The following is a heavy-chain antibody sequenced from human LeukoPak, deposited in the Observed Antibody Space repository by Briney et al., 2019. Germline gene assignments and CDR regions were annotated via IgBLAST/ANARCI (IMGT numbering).Heavy chain of an antibody. J-gene: IGHJ3*02. CDR3: ARDTGGYSYGDDAFDI. CDR1: GYTFTSYY. V-gene: IGHV1-46*01. Sequence: ASVKVSCKASGYTFTSYYMHWVRQAPGQGLEWMGIINPSGGSTSYAQKFQGRVTTTRDTSTSTVYMELSSLRSEDTAVYYCARDTGGYSYGDDAFDIWGQGTMVTVSS. CDR2: INPSGGST. D-gene: IGHD5-18*01.